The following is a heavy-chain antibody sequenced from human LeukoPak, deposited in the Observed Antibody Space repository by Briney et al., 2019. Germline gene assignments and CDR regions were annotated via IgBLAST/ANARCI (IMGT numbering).Heavy chain of an antibody. J-gene: IGHJ5*02. V-gene: IGHV3-30*18. CDR2: ISYDGSNK. Sequence: GRSLRLSCAASGFTFSSYGMHWVRQAPGKGLEWVAVISYDGSNKYYADSVKGRFTISRDNSKNTLYLQMNSLRAEDTAVYYCAKDIDYGDYDVPDYNWFDPWGQGTLVTVSS. CDR3: AKDIDYGDYDVPDYNWFDP. D-gene: IGHD4-17*01. CDR1: GFTFSSYG.